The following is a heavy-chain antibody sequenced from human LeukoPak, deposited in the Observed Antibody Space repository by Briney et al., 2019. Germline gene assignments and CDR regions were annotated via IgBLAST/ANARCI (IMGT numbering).Heavy chain of an antibody. D-gene: IGHD2-8*01. V-gene: IGHV3-73*01. CDR3: TRCKWADACDH. J-gene: IGHJ4*02. CDR1: GFSISASP. CDR2: IGSHTNTYAT. Sequence: GGSLRLSCAASGFSISASPMHWVRQASGKGLEWVGRIGSHTNTYATAYGAAMEGRFTISRDDSKNTAYLQMDSLKIEDTAVYYCTRCKWADACDHWGQGTLVTVSS.